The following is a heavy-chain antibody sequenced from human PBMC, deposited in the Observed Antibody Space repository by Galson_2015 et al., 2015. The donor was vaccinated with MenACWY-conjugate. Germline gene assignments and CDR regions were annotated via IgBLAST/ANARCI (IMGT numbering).Heavy chain of an antibody. D-gene: IGHD6-19*01. V-gene: IGHV3-23*01. CDR2: ISSSADRT. CDR3: AQDRGYSSA. Sequence: SLRLSCAASGFTFSRYAMSWVRQAPGKGLEWVSAISSSADRTYYTDSVKGRFTISRDNSKNTLYLQMDSLRAEDTAVYYCAQDRGYSSAWGQGTLVTVSS. J-gene: IGHJ5*02. CDR1: GFTFSRYA.